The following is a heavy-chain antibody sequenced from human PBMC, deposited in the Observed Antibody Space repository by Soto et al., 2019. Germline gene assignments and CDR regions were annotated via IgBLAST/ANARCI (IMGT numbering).Heavy chain of an antibody. Sequence: VQLVESGGGLVQPGEPLRLSCTASGLTFSISWMTWVRQAPGEGLEWVSNINPAGNVQQYADSLKERFTISRDNAKNSLFLQMSGLRVEDTAVYYCATATTPYAFDMWGQGTMVTVSS. V-gene: IGHV3-7*01. CDR1: GLTFSISW. J-gene: IGHJ3*02. CDR2: INPAGNVQ. CDR3: ATATTPYAFDM.